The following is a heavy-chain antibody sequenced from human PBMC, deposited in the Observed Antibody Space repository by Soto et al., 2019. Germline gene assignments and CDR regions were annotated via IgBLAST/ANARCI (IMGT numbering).Heavy chain of an antibody. Sequence: LRLSCAASGFTFSNFEMHWVRQAPGKGLEWVSYINTAGSTKYYAESVKGRFTISRDNARNSLFLQMNSLRAEDTAVYYCARAECSSPDCLTAYYSYGLDVWGQGSTVTV. D-gene: IGHD3-9*01. CDR3: ARAECSSPDCLTAYYSYGLDV. J-gene: IGHJ6*02. V-gene: IGHV3-48*03. CDR2: INTAGSTK. CDR1: GFTFSNFE.